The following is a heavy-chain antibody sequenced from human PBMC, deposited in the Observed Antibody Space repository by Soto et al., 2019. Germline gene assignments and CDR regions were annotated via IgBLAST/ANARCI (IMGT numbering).Heavy chain of an antibody. D-gene: IGHD2-8*02. V-gene: IGHV3-15*07. CDR3: TADPHYYTGGVAD. Sequence: EVQLVESGGGLVKPGGSLRLSCAASGFTFSSAWLNWVRQAPGKGLEWVGRIKGKVHGETTDYAAPVKGRFSISRDDSSNTLHLQMNSLEIEDTAVYYCTADPHYYTGGVADWGQGALVTVSS. J-gene: IGHJ4*02. CDR1: GFTFSSAW. CDR2: IKGKVHGETT.